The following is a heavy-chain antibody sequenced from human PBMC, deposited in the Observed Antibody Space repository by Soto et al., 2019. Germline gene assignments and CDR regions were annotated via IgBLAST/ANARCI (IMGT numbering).Heavy chain of an antibody. CDR3: ARNVDTTRAYYFDY. Sequence: SETLSLTCTVSGGSISPYYWRWIRQPPGKGLEWIGYIYYNGNTNYNPSLKSRVTMSVDTSKNQFSLKLNSVTAADTAVYYCARNVDTTRAYYFDYWGQGALVTVSS. V-gene: IGHV4-59*01. J-gene: IGHJ4*02. CDR1: GGSISPYY. D-gene: IGHD5-18*01. CDR2: IYYNGNT.